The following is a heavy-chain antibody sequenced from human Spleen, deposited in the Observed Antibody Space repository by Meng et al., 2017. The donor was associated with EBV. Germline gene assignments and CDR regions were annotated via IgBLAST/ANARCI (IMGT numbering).Heavy chain of an antibody. CDR3: AKGRTVARSPWFDP. CDR2: VHYTGST. J-gene: IGHJ5*02. Sequence: QLQLRESGPGQVKPSEPPSLTCTVSGDSISSSYYWGWIRQPPGRGLEWIGSVHYTGSTYYSPSLKSRVTVSVDTSKNQFSLRLTSVTAADTAVYYCAKGRTVARSPWFDPWGQGALVTVSS. V-gene: IGHV4-39*05. D-gene: IGHD6-6*01. CDR1: GDSISSSYY.